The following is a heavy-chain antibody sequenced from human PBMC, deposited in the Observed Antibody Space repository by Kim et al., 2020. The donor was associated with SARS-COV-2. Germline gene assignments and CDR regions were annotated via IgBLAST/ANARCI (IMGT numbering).Heavy chain of an antibody. CDR3: AKEDLGISWYGMDV. V-gene: IGHV3-23*01. J-gene: IGHJ6*02. Sequence: DSVKSRFNISRDNSKNTLDLQMNSLRAEETAVYYCAKEDLGISWYGMDVWGQGTTVTVSS. D-gene: IGHD7-27*01.